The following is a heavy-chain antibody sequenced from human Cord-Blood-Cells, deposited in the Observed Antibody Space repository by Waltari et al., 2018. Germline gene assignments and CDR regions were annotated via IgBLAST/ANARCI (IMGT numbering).Heavy chain of an antibody. CDR1: GFTFSSYS. V-gene: IGHV3-21*01. Sequence: EVQLVESGGGLVKPGGSLRLPCPASGFTFSSYSMNWLRQAPGKGLEWVSSISSSSSYIYYADSVKGRFTISRDNAKNSLYLQMNSLRAEDTAVYYCARDSSSSWYYYYYYGMDVWGQGTTVTVSS. J-gene: IGHJ6*02. CDR2: ISSSSSYI. CDR3: ARDSSSSWYYYYYYGMDV. D-gene: IGHD6-13*01.